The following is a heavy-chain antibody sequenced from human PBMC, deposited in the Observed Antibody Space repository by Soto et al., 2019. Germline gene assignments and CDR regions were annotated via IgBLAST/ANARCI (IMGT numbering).Heavy chain of an antibody. V-gene: IGHV4-59*01. CDR2: IYYSGST. CDR1: GGSISSYY. CDR3: ARDGDYVDYFDY. D-gene: IGHD4-17*01. Sequence: ASETLSLTCTVSGGSISSYYWSWIRQPPGKGLEWIGYIYYSGSTNYNPFLKSRVTISVDTSKNQFSLKLSSVTAADTAVYYCARDGDYVDYFDYWGQGTLVTVSS. J-gene: IGHJ4*02.